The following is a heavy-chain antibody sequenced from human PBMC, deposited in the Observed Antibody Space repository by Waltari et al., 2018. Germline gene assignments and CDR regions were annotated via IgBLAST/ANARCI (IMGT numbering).Heavy chain of an antibody. CDR1: GFTISRLW. Sequence: EAQLVESGGGLVQPGGSLTLPCAASGFTISRLWMTWNRQAQGQGLQWVAHIGPDGSDKYYVDSVKGRFTISRDNAENSLLLQMSSLRVEDTALYYCVGWNDPINSWGQGTLVAVSS. CDR2: IGPDGSDK. D-gene: IGHD1-1*01. V-gene: IGHV3-7*01. CDR3: VGWNDPINS. J-gene: IGHJ4*02.